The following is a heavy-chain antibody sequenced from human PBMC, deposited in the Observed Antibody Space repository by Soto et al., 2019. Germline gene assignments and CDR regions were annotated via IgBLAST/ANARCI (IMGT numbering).Heavy chain of an antibody. J-gene: IGHJ6*02. D-gene: IGHD4-17*01. CDR2: SYYSGST. CDR3: ARDRQSYGDYSYYYYYGMDV. CDR1: GGSISSYY. Sequence: ETLSLTCTVSGGSISSYYWSWIRQPPGKGLEWIGYSYYSGSTNYNPSLKSRVTISVDTSKNQFSLKLSSVTAADTAVYYCARDRQSYGDYSYYYYYGMDVWGQGTTVTVSS. V-gene: IGHV4-59*12.